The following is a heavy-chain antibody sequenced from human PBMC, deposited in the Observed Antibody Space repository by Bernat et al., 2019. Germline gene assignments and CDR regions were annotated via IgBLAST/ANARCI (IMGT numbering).Heavy chain of an antibody. D-gene: IGHD5-24*01. Sequence: EVQLVESGGGLVQPGGSLRLSCAASGFTFSDHYMHWVRQAPGKGLEWVGRITNKANTYTTEYAASVKGRFTISRDDSKNSLYLQMNSLNTDDTAVYYCVRVAEVATIAFDYGGQGALVTVSS. CDR2: ITNKANTYTT. V-gene: IGHV3-72*01. CDR1: GFTFSDHY. CDR3: VRVAEVATIAFDY. J-gene: IGHJ4*02.